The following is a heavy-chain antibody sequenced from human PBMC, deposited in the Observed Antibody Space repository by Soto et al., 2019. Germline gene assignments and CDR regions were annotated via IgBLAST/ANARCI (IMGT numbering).Heavy chain of an antibody. CDR2: ITPSSGGT. CDR3: ARGSRSEFLEWYEGYYFDY. J-gene: IGHJ4*02. V-gene: IGHV1-46*01. CDR1: GYTFTSYY. D-gene: IGHD3-3*01. Sequence: GASVKVSCKASGYTFTSYYLHWLRQARGQGLEWMGIITPSSGGTRFSQRFQDRVTMTRNTSISTAYMELRSLTSEDTAVYYCARGSRSEFLEWYEGYYFDYWGQGTLVTVSS.